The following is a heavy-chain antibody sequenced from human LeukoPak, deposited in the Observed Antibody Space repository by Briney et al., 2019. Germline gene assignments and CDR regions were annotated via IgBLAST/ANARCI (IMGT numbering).Heavy chain of an antibody. Sequence: PSETLSLTCTVSGGSISSSSYYWRWIRQPPGKGLEWIGYIYFSGSTNYNPSLKSRVTISVDTSKTQLSLKLSSVAAADTAVYYCARGGGYFNYWGQGTLVTVSS. V-gene: IGHV4-61*01. CDR1: GGSISSSSYY. D-gene: IGHD3-16*01. CDR2: IYFSGST. J-gene: IGHJ4*02. CDR3: ARGGGYFNY.